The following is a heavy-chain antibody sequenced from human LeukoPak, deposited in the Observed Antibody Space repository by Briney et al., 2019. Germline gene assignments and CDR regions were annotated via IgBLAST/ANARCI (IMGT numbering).Heavy chain of an antibody. CDR1: GFSFDKFG. V-gene: IGHV3-64*01. CDR3: ASLDRSEIP. D-gene: IGHD1-26*01. CDR2: VSADESGK. Sequence: QPGGSLRLSCVASGFSFDKFGMHCVRQAPGKGLEYVSSVSADESGKYYTKSVRGRFSISRNNSKNTMYLQLGNLRPDDMGIYYCASLDRSEIPWGPGTLVTVSS. J-gene: IGHJ5*02.